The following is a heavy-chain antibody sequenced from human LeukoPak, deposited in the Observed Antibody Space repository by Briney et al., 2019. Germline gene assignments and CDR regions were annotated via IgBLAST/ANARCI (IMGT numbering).Heavy chain of an antibody. CDR2: ISGSGGST. CDR1: GFTFSSYA. V-gene: IGHV3-23*01. J-gene: IGHJ4*02. CDR3: ARADSGSYYTGLFDY. Sequence: AGGSLRLSCGASGFTFSSYAMSWVRQAPGKGLEWVSAISGSGGSTYYADSVKGRFTISRDNSKNTLYLQMNSLRAEDTAVYYCARADSGSYYTGLFDYWGQGTLVTVSS. D-gene: IGHD1-26*01.